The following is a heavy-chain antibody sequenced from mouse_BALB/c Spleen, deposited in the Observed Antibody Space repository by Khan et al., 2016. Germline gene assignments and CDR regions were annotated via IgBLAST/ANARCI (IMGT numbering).Heavy chain of an antibody. CDR3: AMDGNYWIAY. D-gene: IGHD2-1*01. Sequence: EVQLQESGPGLVKPSQSLSLTCSVTGYSITSGYYWNWIRQFPGNKLEWMAYISYDGNNNYNPSLKDRISITRDTSKNPFFLKLNSVTTEDTATCSCAMDGNYWIAYWGQGTLVTVSA. CDR2: ISYDGNN. J-gene: IGHJ3*01. CDR1: GYSITSGYY. V-gene: IGHV3-6*02.